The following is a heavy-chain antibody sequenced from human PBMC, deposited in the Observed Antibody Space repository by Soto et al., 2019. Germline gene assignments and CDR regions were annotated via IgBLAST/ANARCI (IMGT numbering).Heavy chain of an antibody. D-gene: IGHD3-22*01. J-gene: IGHJ4*02. CDR3: ISMTVVAS. V-gene: IGHV3-74*01. Sequence: PGGSLRLSCAASGFSFSRLWMHWVRQAPGKGLVWVSRIDSDGSTTDYADSVKGRFTVSRDNAKNTLYLQMNSLRAEDTAVYYCISMTVVASGGQGTQVTVSS. CDR1: GFSFSRLW. CDR2: IDSDGSTT.